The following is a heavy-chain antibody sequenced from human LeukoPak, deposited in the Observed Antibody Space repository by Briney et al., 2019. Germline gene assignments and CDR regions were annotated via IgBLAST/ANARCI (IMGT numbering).Heavy chain of an antibody. Sequence: PGGSLRLSCAASGFTFSSYAMHWVRQAPGKGLEWVSAISGSGGSTYYADSVKGRFTISRDNSKNTLYLQMNSLRAEDTAVYYCAKDGGKHYYDSSPKYYFDYWGQGTLVTVSS. V-gene: IGHV3-23*01. D-gene: IGHD3-22*01. CDR2: ISGSGGST. J-gene: IGHJ4*02. CDR3: AKDGGKHYYDSSPKYYFDY. CDR1: GFTFSSYA.